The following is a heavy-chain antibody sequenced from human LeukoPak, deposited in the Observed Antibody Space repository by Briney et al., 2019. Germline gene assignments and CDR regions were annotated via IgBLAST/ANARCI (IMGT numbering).Heavy chain of an antibody. CDR2: INHSGST. Sequence: ASETLSLTCAVYGGSFSGYYWSWIRQPPGKGLEWIGEINHSGSTNYNPSLESRVTISVDTSKNQFSLKLRSVTAADTAVYYCAGGRYPPRYCSSTSRHSNNWFDPWGQGTLVTVSS. V-gene: IGHV4-34*01. J-gene: IGHJ5*02. CDR3: AGGRYPPRYCSSTSRHSNNWFDP. D-gene: IGHD2-2*01. CDR1: GGSFSGYY.